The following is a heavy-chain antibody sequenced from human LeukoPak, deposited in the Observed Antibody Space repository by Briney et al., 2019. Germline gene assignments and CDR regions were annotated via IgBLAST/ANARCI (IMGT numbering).Heavy chain of an antibody. CDR1: GYTFTGYH. CDR2: INPNSGGT. CDR3: ATIKRGDIFGYFDF. V-gene: IGHV1-2*02. Sequence: ASVKVSCKASGYTFTGYHMHWVRQAPGQGLEWMGWINPNSGGTNYAQKFQGRVTMTRDTSISTAYMELSRLRSDDTAVYYCATIKRGDIFGYFDFWGQGILVAVSS. D-gene: IGHD5-18*01. J-gene: IGHJ4*02.